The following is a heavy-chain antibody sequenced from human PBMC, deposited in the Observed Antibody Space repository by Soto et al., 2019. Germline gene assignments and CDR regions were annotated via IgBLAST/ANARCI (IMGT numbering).Heavy chain of an antibody. CDR1: GGTFSSYT. D-gene: IGHD6-6*01. J-gene: IGHJ5*02. Sequence: GASVKVSCKASGGTFSSYTISWVRQAPGQGLEWMGRIIPILGIANYAQKFQGRVTITADKSTSTAYMELSSLRSEDTAVYYCARDLEYSSSSGVSWGQGTLVTVSS. V-gene: IGHV1-69*04. CDR2: IIPILGIA. CDR3: ARDLEYSSSSGVS.